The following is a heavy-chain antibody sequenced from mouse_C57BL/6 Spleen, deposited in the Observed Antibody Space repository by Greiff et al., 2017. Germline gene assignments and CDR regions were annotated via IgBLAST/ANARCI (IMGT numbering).Heavy chain of an antibody. D-gene: IGHD6-2*01. CDR2: ISSGSSTI. J-gene: IGHJ2*01. CDR1: GFTFSDYG. CDR3: ARGVSYFDY. Sequence: EVHLVESGGGLVKPGGSLKLSCAASGFTFSDYGMHWVRQAPETGLEWVAYISSGSSTIYYADTVKGRFTISRDNAKNTLFLQMTSLRSEDTAMYYCARGVSYFDYWGQGTTLTVSS. V-gene: IGHV5-17*01.